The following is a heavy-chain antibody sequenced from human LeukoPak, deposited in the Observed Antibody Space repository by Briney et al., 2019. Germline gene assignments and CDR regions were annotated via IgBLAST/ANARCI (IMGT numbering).Heavy chain of an antibody. D-gene: IGHD3-22*01. V-gene: IGHV3-23*01. CDR3: AKDTWDYYYDSSGYNPFDY. J-gene: IGHJ4*02. CDR1: GFTFSSYV. CDR2: IDASGRNT. Sequence: GGSLRLSCAASGFTFSSYVMHWVRQAPGKGLEWVSAIDASGRNTHYAGSVKGRFSISRDNSKNTLYLQMNSLRAEDTAVYYCAKDTWDYYYDSSGYNPFDYWGQGTLVTVSS.